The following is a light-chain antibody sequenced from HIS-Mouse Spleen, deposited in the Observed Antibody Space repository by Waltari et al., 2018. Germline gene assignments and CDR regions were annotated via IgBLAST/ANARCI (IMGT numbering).Light chain of an antibody. J-gene: IGLJ2*01. CDR1: TSDVGSYHL. V-gene: IGLV2-23*01. Sequence: QSALTKPASVSGFPGQSITISCTGTTSDVGSYHLVSWYQQHPGKAPKLMIYEGSKRPSGVSNRFSGSKSGNTASLTISGLQAEDEADYYCCSYAGSSTFVVFGGGTKLTVL. CDR2: EGS. CDR3: CSYAGSSTFVV.